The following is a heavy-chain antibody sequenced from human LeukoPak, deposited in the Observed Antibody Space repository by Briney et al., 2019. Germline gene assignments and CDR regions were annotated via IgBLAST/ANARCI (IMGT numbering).Heavy chain of an antibody. V-gene: IGHV3-23*01. J-gene: IGHJ4*02. D-gene: IGHD3-16*01. CDR2: ISGDGTRT. CDR3: AKWPEGAMDYFDY. CDR1: GFTFSSYA. Sequence: GGSLRLSCAASGFTFSSYAMSWVRQAPGKGLEWVSAISGDGTRTYYADSVKGRFTISRDNSKNTLYLEMSSLRVEDAAIYYCAKWPEGAMDYFDYWGQGTLVTVSS.